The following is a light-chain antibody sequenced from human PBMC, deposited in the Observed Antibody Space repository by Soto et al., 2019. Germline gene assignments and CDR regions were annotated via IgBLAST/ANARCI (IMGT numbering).Light chain of an antibody. Sequence: DIQLTQSPSFLSASVGDRVTITCRASQGIAASLAWYQQKPGNPPRLLIYADSTLQSGVPSRFSGSGSGTRGTLTISSLEPEDFATYYCQQSYRTPHTFGQGTRLETK. CDR3: QQSYRTPHT. V-gene: IGKV1-9*01. CDR2: ADS. CDR1: QGIAAS. J-gene: IGKJ2*01.